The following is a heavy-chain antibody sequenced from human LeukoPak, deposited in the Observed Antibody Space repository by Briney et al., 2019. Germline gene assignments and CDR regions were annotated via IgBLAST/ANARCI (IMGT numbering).Heavy chain of an antibody. CDR2: ISYDGSNK. J-gene: IGHJ4*02. Sequence: GGSLRLSCAASGFPFSSYGMHWVRQAPGKGLEWVAVISYDGSNKYYADSVKGRFTISRDNSKNTLYLQMNSLRAEDTAIYYCAKEYTGTFSPFPSYFDNWGQGALVTVSS. D-gene: IGHD1-26*01. CDR1: GFPFSSYG. CDR3: AKEYTGTFSPFPSYFDN. V-gene: IGHV3-30*18.